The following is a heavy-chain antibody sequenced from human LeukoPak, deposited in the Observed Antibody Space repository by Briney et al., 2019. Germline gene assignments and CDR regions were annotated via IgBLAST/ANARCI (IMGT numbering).Heavy chain of an antibody. CDR2: TSYSGGT. Sequence: SETLSLTCTVSGGSVSRGGYYWSWIRQNPGKGLEWIGYTSYSGGTYYNPSLMSRITMSVDRSQNQFSLKMRDVTAADTAVYFCATAGWEYFYFDSWGQGALVAVSS. CDR1: GGSVSRGGYY. CDR3: ATAGWEYFYFDS. D-gene: IGHD1-26*01. V-gene: IGHV4-31*03. J-gene: IGHJ4*02.